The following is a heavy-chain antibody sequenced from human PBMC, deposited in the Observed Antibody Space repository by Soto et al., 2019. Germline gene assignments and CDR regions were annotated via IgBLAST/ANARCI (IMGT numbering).Heavy chain of an antibody. J-gene: IGHJ5*02. D-gene: IGHD6-19*01. CDR1: GFTFSNAW. CDR2: IKSKTDGGTT. V-gene: IGHV3-15*01. CDR3: TTWIAVAGTRWFDP. Sequence: EVQLVESGGGLVKPGGSLRLSCAASGFTFSNAWMSWVRQAPGKGLEWVGRIKSKTDGGTTDYAAPVKGRFTISRDDSKNTLYLQMNSLKTEDTAVYYCTTWIAVAGTRWFDPWGQRTLVTVSS.